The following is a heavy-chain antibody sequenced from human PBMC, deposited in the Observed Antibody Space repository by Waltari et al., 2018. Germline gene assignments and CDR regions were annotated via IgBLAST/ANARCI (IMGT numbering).Heavy chain of an antibody. Sequence: EVQLVESGGGVVQPGGSLRLSCAASGFTFDDYAMHWVRQAPGKGLEWVSLISGYGGSTYYADSVKGRFTISRDNSKNSLYLQMNSLRTEDTALYYCAKDPSSGWLSRYYYGMDVWGQGTTVTVSS. CDR3: AKDPSSGWLSRYYYGMDV. D-gene: IGHD6-19*01. V-gene: IGHV3-43*02. CDR1: GFTFDDYA. J-gene: IGHJ6*02. CDR2: ISGYGGST.